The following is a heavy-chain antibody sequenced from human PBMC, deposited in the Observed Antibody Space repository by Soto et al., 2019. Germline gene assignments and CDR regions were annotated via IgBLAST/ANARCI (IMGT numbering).Heavy chain of an antibody. CDR1: GYSFTTYG. CDR3: ASWGGRGSYIY. J-gene: IGHJ4*02. V-gene: IGHV1-18*01. D-gene: IGHD1-26*01. Sequence: QAHLVQSGAEVKKPGASVKVSCKASGYSFTTYGITWVRQAPGQGLEWMGWISTKDGNTNYAQRVQGRVTMTTDRSTSTAYMELRSLRSDDTAVYYCASWGGRGSYIYWGQGTQVTVSS. CDR2: ISTKDGNT.